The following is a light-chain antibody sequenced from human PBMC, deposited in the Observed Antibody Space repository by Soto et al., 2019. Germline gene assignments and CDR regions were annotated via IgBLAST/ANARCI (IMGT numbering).Light chain of an antibody. V-gene: IGKV3-15*01. Sequence: EIVMTQSPVTLSVSPGEGATLSCRASQSVTNSYLAWYQQKPGQAPRLLIFGASTRAAGIPARFSGSGSGTEFTLTISSLQSEDFAVYYCQQYSNWPLTFGGGTKV. CDR1: QSVTNSY. J-gene: IGKJ4*01. CDR2: GAS. CDR3: QQYSNWPLT.